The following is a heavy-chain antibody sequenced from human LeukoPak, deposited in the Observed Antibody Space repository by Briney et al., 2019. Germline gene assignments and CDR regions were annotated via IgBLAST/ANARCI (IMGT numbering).Heavy chain of an antibody. CDR3: TRDWRNLGFDY. CDR1: GFTLSGYW. J-gene: IGHJ4*02. D-gene: IGHD1-7*01. CDR2: IEGDGSRI. Sequence: PGGSLRLSCAASGFTLSGYWMHWVRHAPGKGLGRVSRIEGDGSRITYADSVKGRFTISRDNAKNTLYLQMNSLRAEDTAVYYCTRDWRNLGFDYSGQGTQVTVSS. V-gene: IGHV3-74*01.